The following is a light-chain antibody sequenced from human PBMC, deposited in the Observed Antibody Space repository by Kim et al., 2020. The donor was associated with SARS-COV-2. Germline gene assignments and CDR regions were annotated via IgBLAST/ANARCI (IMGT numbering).Light chain of an antibody. CDR2: EVS. V-gene: IGLV2-8*01. CDR3: SSYAGSNSVV. J-gene: IGLJ2*01. Sequence: SPGQSVTISCTGTSVGAYKYVSWYQQHPGKAPTVIIYEVSKRPSGVPDRFSGSKSGNTASLTVSGLQAEDEGDYHCSSYAGSNSVVFGGGTQLTVL. CDR1: SVGAYKY.